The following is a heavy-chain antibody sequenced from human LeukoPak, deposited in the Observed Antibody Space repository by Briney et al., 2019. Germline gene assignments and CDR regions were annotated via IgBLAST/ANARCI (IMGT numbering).Heavy chain of an antibody. CDR2: LSESGVTT. CDR3: AKKGGSLSPGNYFDY. V-gene: IGHV3-23*01. Sequence: GGSLRLSCAASGFTFSSYAMSWVRQAPGKGLEWVSSLSESGVTTYYADSVKGRLTISRDNSKNTLYLQMNSLRAEDTAVYYCAKKGGSLSPGNYFDYWGQGTLVTVSS. CDR1: GFTFSSYA. J-gene: IGHJ4*02. D-gene: IGHD1-26*01.